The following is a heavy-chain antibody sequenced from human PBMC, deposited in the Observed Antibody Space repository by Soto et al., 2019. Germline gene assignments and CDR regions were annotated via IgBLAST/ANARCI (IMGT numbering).Heavy chain of an antibody. J-gene: IGHJ4*02. CDR1: GFTFSSYA. CDR2: ISGSGGST. CDR3: AKDWGYDFWSGSLGPDY. V-gene: IGHV3-23*01. D-gene: IGHD3-3*01. Sequence: GGSLRLSCAASGFTFSSYAMSWVRQAPGKGLEWVSAISGSGGSTYYADSVKGRFTISRDNSKNTLYLQMNSLRAEDTAVYYCAKDWGYDFWSGSLGPDYWGQGTLVTVSS.